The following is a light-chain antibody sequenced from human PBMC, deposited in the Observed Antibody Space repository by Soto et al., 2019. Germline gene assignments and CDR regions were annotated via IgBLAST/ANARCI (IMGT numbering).Light chain of an antibody. Sequence: DIQMTQSPSSLSASVGDTVTITCRASQSISSYLNWYQQKPGKAPKLLIYAASSLQSGVQSRFSGSGSGTDFTLTIRSLQPEDFATYYCKQSYSTPWTFGQGTKVDIK. J-gene: IGKJ1*01. CDR2: AAS. CDR1: QSISSY. CDR3: KQSYSTPWT. V-gene: IGKV1-39*01.